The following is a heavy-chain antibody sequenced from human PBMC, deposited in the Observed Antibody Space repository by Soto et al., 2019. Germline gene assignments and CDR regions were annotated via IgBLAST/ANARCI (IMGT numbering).Heavy chain of an antibody. V-gene: IGHV1-3*05. CDR2: INAGNGNT. J-gene: IGHJ4*02. Sequence: QVRLVQSGAAEKKPGASVKVSCKASGYTFTSYARHWVRQAPGQRLEWMGWINAGNGNTKYSQKFRGRVTFTRDTSSSTDYLELSSLRAEHTAVYYGARGSGWDFLDYWGQGTLVTVSS. D-gene: IGHD6-19*01. CDR1: GYTFTSYA. CDR3: ARGSGWDFLDY.